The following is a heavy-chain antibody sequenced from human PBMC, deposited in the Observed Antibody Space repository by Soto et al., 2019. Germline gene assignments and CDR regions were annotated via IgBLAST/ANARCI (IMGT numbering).Heavy chain of an antibody. J-gene: IGHJ6*02. CDR2: ISYDRDNK. Sequence: ESGGGVVQPGRSLRLSCAASGFTFSYHALNWVRQAPGKGLEWVAVISYDRDNKYIAESVKGRFTISRDNSKNTVSLQMNSLRAEDTAMYFCARGTTTSAFSAMDVWGQGTTVTVSS. CDR1: GFTFSYHA. V-gene: IGHV3-30-3*01. CDR3: ARGTTTSAFSAMDV. D-gene: IGHD1-1*01.